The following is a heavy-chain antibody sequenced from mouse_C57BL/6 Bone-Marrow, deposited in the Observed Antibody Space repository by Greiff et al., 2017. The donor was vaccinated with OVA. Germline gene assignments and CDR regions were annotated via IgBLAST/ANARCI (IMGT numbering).Heavy chain of an antibody. D-gene: IGHD1-1*01. V-gene: IGHV1-59*01. Sequence: QVQLKQPGAELVRPGTSVKLSCKASGYTFTSYWMHWVKQRPGQGLEWIGVIDPSDSYTNYNQKFKGKATLTVDTSSSTAYMQLSSLTSEDSAVYYCALYYYGSRRYFDVWGTGTTVTVSS. CDR2: IDPSDSYT. J-gene: IGHJ1*03. CDR3: ALYYYGSRRYFDV. CDR1: GYTFTSYW.